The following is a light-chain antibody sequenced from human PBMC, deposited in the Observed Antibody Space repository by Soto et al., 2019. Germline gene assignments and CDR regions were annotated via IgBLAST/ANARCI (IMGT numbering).Light chain of an antibody. Sequence: QSVPTQPRSVSGSPGQSVTISCTGTSSDVGEYDYVSWYQQHPGKAPKLMIYEVSNRPSGVSNRFSGSKSGNTASLTISGLQAEDEADYYCSSYTSSSTWVFGTGTKVTVL. V-gene: IGLV2-14*01. J-gene: IGLJ1*01. CDR3: SSYTSSSTWV. CDR1: SSDVGEYDY. CDR2: EVS.